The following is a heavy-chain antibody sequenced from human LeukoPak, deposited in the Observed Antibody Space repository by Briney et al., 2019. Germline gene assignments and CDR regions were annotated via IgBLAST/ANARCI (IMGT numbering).Heavy chain of an antibody. J-gene: IGHJ4*02. CDR2: IYPGDSNS. V-gene: IGHV5-51*01. CDR1: GYSFTNFW. CDR3: ARRVGATVDY. Sequence: AGESLKISCKGSGYSFTNFWIGWVRQMPGKGLEWLGVIYPGDSNSRYRPAFQGQVTFSVDKSIGAAYLQWSSLQASDTAIYYCARRVGATVDYWGQGTLVTVSS. D-gene: IGHD1-26*01.